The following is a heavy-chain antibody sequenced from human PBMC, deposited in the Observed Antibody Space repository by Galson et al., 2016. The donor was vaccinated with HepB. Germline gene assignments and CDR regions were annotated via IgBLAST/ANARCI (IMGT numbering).Heavy chain of an antibody. CDR3: AKDEITIFGVTNS. CDR1: GFTFSSYA. V-gene: IGHV3-23*01. CDR2: ISGAGGIT. Sequence: SLRLSCAASGFTFSSYAMSWVRQAPGKGLEWVSFISGAGGITYYADSVKGRFTISRDNSKHTLYLHMDSLRAEDTAVYYCAKDEITIFGVTNSWGQGTLVTVSS. J-gene: IGHJ4*02. D-gene: IGHD3-3*01.